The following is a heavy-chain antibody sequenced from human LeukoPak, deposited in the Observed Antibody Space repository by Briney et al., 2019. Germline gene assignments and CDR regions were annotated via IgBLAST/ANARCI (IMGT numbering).Heavy chain of an antibody. J-gene: IGHJ4*01. D-gene: IGHD3-10*01. V-gene: IGHV4-4*07. Sequence: SETLSLTCTVSGGSISGYYWSWIRQPAGKGLERIGRVYTSGSTHYNPSLKSRVTMSVDTSKNQFSLKLSSVTAADTAVYYCASRVYGLGSFNYWGQGTLVTVSS. CDR3: ASRVYGLGSFNY. CDR2: VYTSGST. CDR1: GGSISGYY.